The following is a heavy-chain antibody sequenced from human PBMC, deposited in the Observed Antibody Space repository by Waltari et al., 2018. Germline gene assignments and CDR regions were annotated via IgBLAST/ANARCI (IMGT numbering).Heavy chain of an antibody. Sequence: QVQLVQSGAEVKKPGASVKVSCKASGYTFTSYGISWVRQAPGQGLEWMGWISAYNGNTNYAQKLQGRVTMTTDTSTSTAYMELRSLRSDDTAVYYCARVLLGKDIVVVVAATPDYWGQGTLVTVSS. CDR3: ARVLLGKDIVVVVAATPDY. J-gene: IGHJ4*02. CDR2: ISAYNGNT. CDR1: GYTFTSYG. D-gene: IGHD2-15*01. V-gene: IGHV1-18*01.